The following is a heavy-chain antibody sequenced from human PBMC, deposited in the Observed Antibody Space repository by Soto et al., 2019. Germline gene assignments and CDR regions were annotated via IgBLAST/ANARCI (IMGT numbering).Heavy chain of an antibody. CDR2: ISSDGSST. D-gene: IGHD2-15*01. CDR1: GFTFSNYW. V-gene: IGHV3-74*01. Sequence: GFLRLSCVASGFTFSNYWMHWVRQAPGKGLEWVSRISSDGSSTTYADSVKGRFTISRDNAENSLHLQMNSLRAEDTTVYYCARVRYCSDNSCYSWFDYWGQGT. CDR3: ARVRYCSDNSCYSWFDY. J-gene: IGHJ4*02.